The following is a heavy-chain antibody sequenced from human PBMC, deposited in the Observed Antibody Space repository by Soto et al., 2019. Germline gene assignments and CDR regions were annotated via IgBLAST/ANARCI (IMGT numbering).Heavy chain of an antibody. J-gene: IGHJ4*02. CDR1: GFTFNNYA. CDR3: VRAMLERYYFDY. CDR2: ISASGVST. Sequence: GGSLRLSCEVSGFTFNNYAMHWVRRAPGKGPEWVSAISASGVSTFYADSVKGRFTIFRDDSKSTLYMQMNSLRAEDTAIYYCVRAMLERYYFDYWGQGTLVTVSS. D-gene: IGHD2-2*01. V-gene: IGHV3-23*01.